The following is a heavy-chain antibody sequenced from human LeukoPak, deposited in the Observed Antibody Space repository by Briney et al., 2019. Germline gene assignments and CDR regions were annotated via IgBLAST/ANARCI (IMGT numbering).Heavy chain of an antibody. J-gene: IGHJ5*02. V-gene: IGHV1-2*02. Sequence: ASVKVSCKASGCTFTGYYMHWVRQAPGQGLEWMGWINPNSGGTNYAQKFQGRVTMTRDTSISTAYMELSRLRSDDTAVYYCARRRYVSSGFNWFDPWGQGTLVTVSS. CDR3: ARRRYVSSGFNWFDP. CDR1: GCTFTGYY. D-gene: IGHD3-16*02. CDR2: INPNSGGT.